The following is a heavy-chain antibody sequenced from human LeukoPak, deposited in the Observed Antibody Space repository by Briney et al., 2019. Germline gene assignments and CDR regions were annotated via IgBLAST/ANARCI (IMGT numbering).Heavy chain of an antibody. D-gene: IGHD6-19*01. V-gene: IGHV3-9*01. CDR1: GFTFDDYA. CDR2: ISWNSGSI. Sequence: GRSLRLSCAASGFTFDDYAMHWVRQAPGKGLEWVSGISWNSGSIGYADSVKGRFTISRDNAKNSLYLQMNSLRAEDTALYYCAKDSAVARNVFDYWGQGTLVTVSS. J-gene: IGHJ4*02. CDR3: AKDSAVARNVFDY.